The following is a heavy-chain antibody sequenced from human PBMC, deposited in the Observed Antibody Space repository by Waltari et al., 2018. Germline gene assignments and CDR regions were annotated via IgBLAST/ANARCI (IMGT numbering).Heavy chain of an antibody. CDR3: HLLGRNIVLAGGTPSYYSYMDV. V-gene: IGHV1-24*01. CDR2: FDSGGAQT. D-gene: IGHD2-15*01. Sequence: QVQVVQSGAEAMKPGASVKVSCKVPEYTLSGFSIHWVRQVRGKGFEWIGRFDSGGAQTTSARRILGRVTMTEDTYTDTAYMELSSLRSEDTAVYYCHLLGRNIVLAGGTPSYYSYMDVWGRGTSVTVSS. J-gene: IGHJ6*03. CDR1: EYTLSGFS.